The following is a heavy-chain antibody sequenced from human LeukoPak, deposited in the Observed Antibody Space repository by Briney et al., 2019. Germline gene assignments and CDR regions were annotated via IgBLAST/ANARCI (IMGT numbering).Heavy chain of an antibody. V-gene: IGHV4-38-2*02. J-gene: IGHJ5*02. CDR1: GYSISSGYC. CDR3: ARDRGLRYSSGWYNWSDP. Sequence: SETLSLTCAVSGYSISSGYCWGWIRQPPGKGLEWIGSIYHSGSTYYNPSLKSRVTISVDTSKNQFSLKLSSVTAADTAVYYCARDRGLRYSSGWYNWSDPWGQGTLVTVSS. D-gene: IGHD6-19*01. CDR2: IYHSGST.